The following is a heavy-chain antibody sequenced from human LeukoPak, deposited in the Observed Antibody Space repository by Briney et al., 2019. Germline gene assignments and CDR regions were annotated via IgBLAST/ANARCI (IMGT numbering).Heavy chain of an antibody. D-gene: IGHD3-10*01. V-gene: IGHV4-39*02. CDR3: ARDPVVRGVITDQYNWFDP. CDR2: IYYSGST. Sequence: SETLSLTCTVSGGSISSSSYYWGWIRQPPGKGLEWIGSIYYSGSTYYNPSLKSRVTISVDTSKNQFSLKLSSVTAADTAGYYCARDPVVRGVITDQYNWFDPWGQGTLVTVSS. J-gene: IGHJ5*02. CDR1: GGSISSSSYY.